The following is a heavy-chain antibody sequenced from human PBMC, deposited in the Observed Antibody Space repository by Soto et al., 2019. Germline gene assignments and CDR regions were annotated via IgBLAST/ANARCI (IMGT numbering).Heavy chain of an antibody. CDR3: ASHGGYTYAYGMDV. V-gene: IGHV4-59*13. CDR2: IYHTGSP. D-gene: IGHD2-2*02. CDR1: GDSISPYY. J-gene: IGHJ6*02. Sequence: SETLSLTCTVSGDSISPYYWSWIRRPPGRGLEWIGYIYHTGSPTYSPSLKSPATMSIDTSKNQFSLKLTSATAADTALYFCASHGGYTYAYGMDVWGPGTTVTVSS.